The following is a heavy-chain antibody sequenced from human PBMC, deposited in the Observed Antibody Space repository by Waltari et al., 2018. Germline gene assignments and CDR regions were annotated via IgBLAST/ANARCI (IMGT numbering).Heavy chain of an antibody. J-gene: IGHJ1*01. CDR3: ARVNSGNAEYCQH. CDR1: GYSFTSYW. Sequence: EVQLVQSGAEVKKPGESLKISCKGSGYSFTSYWIGWVRQMPGKGLAWVGISYPGDADTRYSPSFQGKVTISADKTISTADLQWSSLKASDTAMYYCARVNSGNAEYCQHWGHGTLVTVSS. D-gene: IGHD5-12*01. V-gene: IGHV5-51*03. CDR2: SYPGDADT.